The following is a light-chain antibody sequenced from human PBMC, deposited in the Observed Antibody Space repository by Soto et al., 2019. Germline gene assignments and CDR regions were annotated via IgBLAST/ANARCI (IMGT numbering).Light chain of an antibody. CDR3: QQCNTPFT. CDR1: QNIGSR. V-gene: IGKV1-5*01. Sequence: EIQMTQSPSTLSASVGDRVAITCRASQNIGSRLAWYQQKPDEAPKLLIYDASSLESGVPLRFGGSGSGTDFTLIISSLQPDDFATYYCQQCNTPFTFGGGTKVEIK. CDR2: DAS. J-gene: IGKJ4*01.